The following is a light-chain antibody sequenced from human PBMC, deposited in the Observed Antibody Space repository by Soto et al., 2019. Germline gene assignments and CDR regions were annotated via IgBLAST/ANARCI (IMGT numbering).Light chain of an antibody. J-gene: IGLJ1*01. V-gene: IGLV2-14*01. CDR1: SSDVGGYNY. CDR3: SSYTSSSTPV. Sequence: ALTRPSSVSGSPGQSITISCTGTSSDVGGYNYVSWYQQHPGKAAKLMIYDVSNRPSGVSNRFSGSKSGNTASLTISGLQAEDEADYYCSSYTSSSTPVFGTGTKVTGL. CDR2: DVS.